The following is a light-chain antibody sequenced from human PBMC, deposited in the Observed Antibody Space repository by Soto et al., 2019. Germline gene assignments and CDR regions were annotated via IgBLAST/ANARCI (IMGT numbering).Light chain of an antibody. CDR2: EVS. CDR3: SSYTSSSTLVV. V-gene: IGLV2-14*01. J-gene: IGLJ2*01. Sequence: QSALTQPASVSGSPGQSITISCTGTSSDVGGYNYVSWYQQHPGKAPELMIYEVSNRPSGVSNLFSGSKSGNTASLTISGLKGEDEAVYYCSSYTSSSTLVVFGGGTKLTVL. CDR1: SSDVGGYNY.